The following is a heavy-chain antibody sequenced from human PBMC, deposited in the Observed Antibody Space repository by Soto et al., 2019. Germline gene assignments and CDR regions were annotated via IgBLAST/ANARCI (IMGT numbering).Heavy chain of an antibody. V-gene: IGHV3-23*01. D-gene: IGHD1-26*01. CDR3: AKDRTSGGSFSDY. J-gene: IGHJ4*02. CDR1: GFSFSGYA. Sequence: GGSLRLSCAASGFSFSGYAMSWVRQAPGKGLEWVSTITASGGRTDYADSVKGRFTVSRDNSKNTVYLQMDILRAEDTAIYYCAKDRTSGGSFSDYWGQGTLVTVS. CDR2: ITASGGRT.